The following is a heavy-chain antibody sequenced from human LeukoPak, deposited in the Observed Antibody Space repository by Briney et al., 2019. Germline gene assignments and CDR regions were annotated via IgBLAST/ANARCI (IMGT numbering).Heavy chain of an antibody. CDR2: IKQDGSEK. CDR1: GFTFSSHW. D-gene: IGHD4-17*01. Sequence: HGGSLRLSCAASGFTFSSHWMSWVRQAPGKGLEWVANIKQDGSEKYYVDSVKGRFTISRDNAKNSLYLQMNSLRAEDTAVYYCAREPYGDYLDYWGQGTLVTVSS. J-gene: IGHJ4*02. V-gene: IGHV3-7*01. CDR3: AREPYGDYLDY.